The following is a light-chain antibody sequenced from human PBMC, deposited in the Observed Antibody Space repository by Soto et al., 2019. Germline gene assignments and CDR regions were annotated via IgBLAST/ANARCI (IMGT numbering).Light chain of an antibody. V-gene: IGKV3-20*01. J-gene: IGKJ1*01. CDR3: QHYGNSPT. CDR2: GAS. Sequence: EIVLTQSPGTLSLSPGDGATLSCTASQSVSSGYLAWYQQKPGQAPRLLIYGASRRATGIPDRFSGSGSGTDFTLSISRLEPEDFAVYWCQHYGNSPTFGQGTKVQIK. CDR1: QSVSSGY.